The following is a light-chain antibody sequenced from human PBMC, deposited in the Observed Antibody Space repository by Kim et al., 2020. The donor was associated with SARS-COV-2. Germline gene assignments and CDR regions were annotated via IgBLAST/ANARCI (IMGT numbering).Light chain of an antibody. CDR2: QDS. CDR1: KLGDKY. V-gene: IGLV3-1*01. J-gene: IGLJ2*01. CDR3: QAWDNSTGV. Sequence: SYELTQPPSVSVSPGQTASITCSGDKLGDKYACWYQQKPGQSPVLVIYQDSKRPSGIPERFSGSNSGNTATLTISGTQAMGEADYYCQAWDNSTGVFGGGNQLTVL.